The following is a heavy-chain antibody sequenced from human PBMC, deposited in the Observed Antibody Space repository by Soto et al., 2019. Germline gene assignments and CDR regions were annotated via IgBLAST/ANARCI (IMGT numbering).Heavy chain of an antibody. Sequence: GASVKVSCKASGGTFSSYAISWVRQAPGQGLEWMGGIIPIFGTANYAQKFQGRVTITADKSTSTAYMELSSLRSEDTAVYYCARWRVVVAATGGYYYGMDVWGQGPTVTVSS. CDR3: ARWRVVVAATGGYYYGMDV. V-gene: IGHV1-69*06. CDR1: GGTFSSYA. CDR2: IIPIFGTA. D-gene: IGHD2-15*01. J-gene: IGHJ6*02.